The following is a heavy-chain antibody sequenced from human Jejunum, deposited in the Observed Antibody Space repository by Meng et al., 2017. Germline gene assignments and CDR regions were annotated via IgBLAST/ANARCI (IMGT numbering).Heavy chain of an antibody. CDR2: ISAYNGNS. V-gene: IGHV1-18*01. CDR3: ATSKHYYTSGNYYKIPSEFDS. J-gene: IGHJ4*02. CDR1: GNTFTTYA. Sequence: ASVKVSCKASGNTFTTYAFSWMRQAPGQGLEWIGWISAYNGNSKSSQRLQDRVIITTHTPTSTAYMELRSLRSDDTAVYFCATSKHYYTSGNYYKIPSEFDSWGQGTLVTVSS. D-gene: IGHD3-10*01.